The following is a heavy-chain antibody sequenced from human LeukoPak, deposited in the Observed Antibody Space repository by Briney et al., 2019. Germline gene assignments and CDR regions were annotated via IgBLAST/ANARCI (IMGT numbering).Heavy chain of an antibody. Sequence: SETLSLTCTVSGGSISSGSYYWSWIRQSPGKGLEWIGYIYHTGSTSYSPSLKSRVTVSADTSQNQFSLKLSSVTAADTAVYYCASRKLGNDYWGQGTLVTVSS. J-gene: IGHJ4*02. D-gene: IGHD7-27*01. CDR3: ASRKLGNDY. V-gene: IGHV4-61*01. CDR2: IYHTGST. CDR1: GGSISSGSYY.